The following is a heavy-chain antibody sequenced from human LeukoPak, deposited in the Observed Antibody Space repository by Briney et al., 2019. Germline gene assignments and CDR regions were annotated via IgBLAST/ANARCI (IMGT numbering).Heavy chain of an antibody. V-gene: IGHV3-7*01. CDR3: ARVGGSSSSSGYYYYYMDV. J-gene: IGHJ6*03. Sequence: GGSLRLSCAASGFTFSSYWMSWVRQAPGKGLEWVANIKQDGSEKYYVDSVKGRFTISRDNAKNSLYLQMNSLRAEDTAVYYCARVGGSSSSSGYYYYYMDVWGKGTTVTVSS. D-gene: IGHD6-6*01. CDR1: GFTFSSYW. CDR2: IKQDGSEK.